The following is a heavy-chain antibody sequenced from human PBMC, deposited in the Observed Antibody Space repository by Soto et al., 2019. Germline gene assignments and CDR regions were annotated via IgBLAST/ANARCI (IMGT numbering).Heavy chain of an antibody. D-gene: IGHD4-17*01. J-gene: IGHJ4*02. CDR3: AKERATTTAFDY. Sequence: PGGSLRLSCAASGFTFSRDGRSWVRQAPGKGLEWVSLITDNGRSTYYADSVKGRFTISRDNTKNTLFLQMNSLRAEDTAVYYCAKERATTTAFDYWGQGALVTVSS. CDR2: ITDNGRST. V-gene: IGHV3-23*01. CDR1: GFTFSRDG.